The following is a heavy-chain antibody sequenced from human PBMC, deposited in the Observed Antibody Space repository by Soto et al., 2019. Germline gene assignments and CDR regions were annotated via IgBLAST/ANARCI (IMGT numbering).Heavy chain of an antibody. CDR2: TSNSGSA. Sequence: ASETLSLTCTVSGGSVNSGTDYWSWIRQPPGKGLEWIGYTSNSGSAKYNPSLKSRVTITTDTSTNHFSLKLTSVTAADTAVYYCARDWGPYWFDSWGQGILVTVS. CDR3: ARDWGPYWFDS. CDR1: GGSVNSGTDY. J-gene: IGHJ5*01. D-gene: IGHD3-16*01. V-gene: IGHV4-61*03.